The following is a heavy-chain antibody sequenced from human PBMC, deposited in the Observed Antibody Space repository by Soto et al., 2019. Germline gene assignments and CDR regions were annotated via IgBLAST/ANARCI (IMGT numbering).Heavy chain of an antibody. J-gene: IGHJ4*02. V-gene: IGHV3-74*01. CDR2: INSDGSST. D-gene: IGHD6-13*01. CDR3: SRDHIASAGTPFDY. Sequence: GGSLRLSCAASGFTFSSYWMHWVRQAPGEGLVWVSRINSDGSSTRYADSVKGRFTISRDNAKSTLYLQMNSLRAEDTAVYYCSRDHIASAGTPFDYWGQGTLVTVSS. CDR1: GFTFSSYW.